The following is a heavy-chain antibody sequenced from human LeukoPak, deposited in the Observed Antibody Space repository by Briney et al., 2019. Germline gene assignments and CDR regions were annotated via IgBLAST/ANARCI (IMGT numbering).Heavy chain of an antibody. Sequence: GGSLRLSCAASGFTFSNYYMSWIRQAPGKGLEWVSYISISGSTIYYADSVKGRFTISRDNAKNSLYLQMNSLRAEETAVYYCARDWGYCSSTSCYSNWFDPWGQGTLVTVSS. D-gene: IGHD2-2*01. V-gene: IGHV3-11*01. CDR3: ARDWGYCSSTSCYSNWFDP. CDR2: ISISGSTI. CDR1: GFTFSNYY. J-gene: IGHJ5*02.